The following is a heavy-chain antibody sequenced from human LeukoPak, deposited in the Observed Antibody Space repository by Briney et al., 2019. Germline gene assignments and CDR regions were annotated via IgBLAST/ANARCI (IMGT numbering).Heavy chain of an antibody. D-gene: IGHD6-13*01. J-gene: IGHJ4*02. CDR1: GFTFSSYS. CDR3: ATDSSRHNSYFDY. CDR2: ISSSSSYI. V-gene: IGHV3-21*01. Sequence: GGSLRLSCAASGFTFSSYSMNWVRQAPGKGLEWVSSISSSSSYIYYADSVKGRFTISRDNAKNSLYLQMNSLRAEDTAVYSCATDSSRHNSYFDYWGQGTLVTVSS.